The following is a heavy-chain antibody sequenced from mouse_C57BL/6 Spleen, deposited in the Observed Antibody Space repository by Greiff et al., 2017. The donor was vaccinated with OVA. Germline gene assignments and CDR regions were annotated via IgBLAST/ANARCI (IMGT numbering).Heavy chain of an antibody. V-gene: IGHV1-26*01. CDR3: ARSPMDY. CDR2: INPNNGGT. CDR1: GYTFTDYY. Sequence: EVQLQQSGPELVKPGASVKISCKASGYTFTDYYMNWVKQSHGKSLEWIGDINPNNGGTSYNQKFKGKATLTVDKSSSTAYMELRSLTAEDSAVYYCARSPMDYWGKGTSVTVSS. J-gene: IGHJ4*01.